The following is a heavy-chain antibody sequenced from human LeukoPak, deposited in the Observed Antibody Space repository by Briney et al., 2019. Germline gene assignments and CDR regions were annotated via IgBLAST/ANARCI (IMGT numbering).Heavy chain of an antibody. V-gene: IGHV3-48*01. D-gene: IGHD3-22*01. CDR3: ARVSGHYYDSSGYSYYYYYYMDV. J-gene: IGHJ6*03. CDR2: ISSSSSTI. CDR1: GFTFSSYG. Sequence: GGSLRLSCAASGFTFSSYGMTWVRQAPGKGLEWVSYISSSSSTIYYADSVKGRFTISRDNAKNSLYLQMNSLRAEDTAVYYCARVSGHYYDSSGYSYYYYYYMDVWGKGTTVTVSS.